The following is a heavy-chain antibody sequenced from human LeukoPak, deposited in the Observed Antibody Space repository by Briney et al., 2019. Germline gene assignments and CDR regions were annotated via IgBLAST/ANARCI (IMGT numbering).Heavy chain of an antibody. CDR3: AKSRILAFYFDY. CDR2: ISWNSGSI. CDR1: GFTFDDYA. Sequence: GRSLRLSCAASGFTFDDYAVHWVRQAPGKGLEWVSGISWNSGSIGYADSVKGRFTISRDNAKNSLYLQMNSLRAEDTALYYCAKSRILAFYFDYWGQGTLVTASS. D-gene: IGHD2-15*01. J-gene: IGHJ4*02. V-gene: IGHV3-9*01.